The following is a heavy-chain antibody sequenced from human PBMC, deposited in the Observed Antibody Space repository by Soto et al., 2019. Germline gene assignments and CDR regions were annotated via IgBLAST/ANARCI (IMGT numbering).Heavy chain of an antibody. J-gene: IGHJ4*02. CDR2: VSDDDSKR. Sequence: QVQLVESGGGVVQPGRSLRLSCAASGFSFSSYGMHWVRQAPGKGLEWVACVSDDDSKRYHIDSVKGRFTISRDNSKNTLYLEMNGLRAEDTAVYYCAKDINTATWHWGADSWGQGTLVTVSS. CDR1: GFSFSSYG. CDR3: AKDINTATWHWGADS. D-gene: IGHD3-16*01. V-gene: IGHV3-30*18.